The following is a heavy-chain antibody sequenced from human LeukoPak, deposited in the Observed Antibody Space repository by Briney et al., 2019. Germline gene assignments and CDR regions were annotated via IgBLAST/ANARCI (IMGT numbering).Heavy chain of an antibody. CDR3: AKLVGSYDINPFDY. V-gene: IGHV3-30*18. Sequence: QPGRSLRLSCAASGFTFSSYGMHWVRQAPGKGLEWVAVISYDGSNKYYADSVKGRFTISRDNSKSTLYLQMNSLRAEDTAVYYCAKLVGSYDINPFDYWGQGTLVTVSS. J-gene: IGHJ4*02. CDR1: GFTFSSYG. CDR2: ISYDGSNK. D-gene: IGHD2-15*01.